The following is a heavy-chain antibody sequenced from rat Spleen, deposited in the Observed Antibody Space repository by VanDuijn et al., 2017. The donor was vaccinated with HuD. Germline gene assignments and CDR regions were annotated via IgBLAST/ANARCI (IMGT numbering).Heavy chain of an antibody. Sequence: EVQLVESGGGLVQPGRSLKLSCAASGFTFSDYNMAWVRQAPKKGLEWVATISYDGSITYYRDSVKGRFTISRDNAKSTLYLQMDSLRSEDTATYYCARSVFAYWGQGTLVTVSS. J-gene: IGHJ3*01. V-gene: IGHV5-7*01. CDR2: ISYDGSIT. CDR3: ARSVFAY. CDR1: GFTFSDYN.